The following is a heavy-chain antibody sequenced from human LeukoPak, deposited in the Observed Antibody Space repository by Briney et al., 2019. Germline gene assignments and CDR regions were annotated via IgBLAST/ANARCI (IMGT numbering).Heavy chain of an antibody. Sequence: SETLSLTCTVSGGSISTYYWNWIRQPPGKGLEWIGYIYHSGSTNYNPSLQSRVTISVDTSKNQFSPNLNSVTAADTAVYYCARGGAARLHFQNWGQGTLVTVSS. J-gene: IGHJ1*01. V-gene: IGHV4-59*01. D-gene: IGHD6-6*01. CDR1: GGSISTYY. CDR3: ARGGAARLHFQN. CDR2: IYHSGST.